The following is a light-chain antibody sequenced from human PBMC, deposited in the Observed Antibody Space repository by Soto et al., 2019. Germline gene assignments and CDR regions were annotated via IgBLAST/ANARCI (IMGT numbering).Light chain of an antibody. CDR1: ERLVDSDGVIS. V-gene: IGKV2-30*01. CDR3: MENTRKWT. Sequence: VLTPSALSLPVILGQAASISCTTKERLVDSDGVISLHWYQQRPDQSPGRLIYKVSNRDSGVPDTCGCNGAGTDIPRNINRLEAEDVGLYYYMENTRKWTFGRGTKVEIK. CDR2: KVS. J-gene: IGKJ1*01.